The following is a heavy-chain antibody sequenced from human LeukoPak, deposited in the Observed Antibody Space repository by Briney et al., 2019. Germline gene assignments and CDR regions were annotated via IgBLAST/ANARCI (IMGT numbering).Heavy chain of an antibody. CDR3: TCIAARPGYYGMDV. D-gene: IGHD6-13*01. Sequence: SETLSLTCAVSGGSVRSYYWGWIRQPPGKGLEWIGSIYYSGSTYYNPSLKSRVTISVDTSKNQFSLKLSSVTAADTAVYYCTCIAARPGYYGMDVWGQGTTVTVSS. CDR2: IYYSGST. CDR1: GGSVRSYY. J-gene: IGHJ6*02. V-gene: IGHV4-39*01.